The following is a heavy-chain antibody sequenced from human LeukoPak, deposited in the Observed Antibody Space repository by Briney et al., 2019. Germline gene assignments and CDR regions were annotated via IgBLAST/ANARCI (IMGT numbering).Heavy chain of an antibody. V-gene: IGHV3-23*01. CDR1: GFTFSSYA. Sequence: PGGSLRLSCAASGFTFSSYAMSWVRQAPGKGLEWVSTLSGSGGSTYYADSVKGRFTISRDNSKNTLYLQMNSLRAVDTAVYYCAKDGDYCGGDCYFGTFDIWGQGTMVTVSS. CDR2: LSGSGGST. CDR3: AKDGDYCGGDCYFGTFDI. D-gene: IGHD2-21*02. J-gene: IGHJ3*02.